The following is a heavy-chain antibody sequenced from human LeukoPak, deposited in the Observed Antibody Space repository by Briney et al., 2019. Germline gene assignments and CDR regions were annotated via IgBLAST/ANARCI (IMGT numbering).Heavy chain of an antibody. J-gene: IGHJ4*02. CDR2: INQDVSEE. Sequence: GRSLRLSCAASGFTFSSYWMSWVRQAPGKGLEWVANINQDVSEENFVDSVKGRFTISRDNAKSSLFLQMNSLRAKDTAVYYCARDRGYSTFDFWGRGTLVTVSS. V-gene: IGHV3-7*04. CDR1: GFTFSSYW. CDR3: ARDRGYSTFDF. D-gene: IGHD4-11*01.